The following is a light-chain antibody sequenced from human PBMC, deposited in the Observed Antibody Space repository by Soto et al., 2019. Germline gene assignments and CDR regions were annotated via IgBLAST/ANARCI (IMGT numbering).Light chain of an antibody. CDR1: QRISGY. CDR2: GAS. Sequence: EIVLTQSPATLSLSPGERATLSCRASQRISGYLAWHQQKPGQTPRLLVYGASNRATGIPDRFSGSGSGTDFTLTISRLEPEDFAVYYCQQHGSSPITFGQGTRLEIK. J-gene: IGKJ5*01. V-gene: IGKV3-20*01. CDR3: QQHGSSPIT.